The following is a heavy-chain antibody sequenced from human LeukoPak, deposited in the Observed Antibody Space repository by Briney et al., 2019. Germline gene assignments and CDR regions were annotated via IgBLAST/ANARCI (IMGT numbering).Heavy chain of an antibody. V-gene: IGHV1-2*02. Sequence: ASVKVSCKASGYTFTGYYMHWVRQAPGQGLERMGWINPNSGGTNYAQKFQGRVTMTRDTSISTAYMELSRLRSDDTAVYYCARAADSSGYYHVDYWGQGTLVTVSS. J-gene: IGHJ4*02. CDR1: GYTFTGYY. CDR2: INPNSGGT. CDR3: ARAADSSGYYHVDY. D-gene: IGHD3-22*01.